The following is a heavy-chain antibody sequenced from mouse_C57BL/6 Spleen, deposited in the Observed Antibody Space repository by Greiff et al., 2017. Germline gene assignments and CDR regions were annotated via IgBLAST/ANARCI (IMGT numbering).Heavy chain of an antibody. CDR1: GYTFTSYW. CDR3: ARGDYDYDGWFAY. V-gene: IGHV1-59*01. Sequence: QVQLQQPGAELVRPGTSVKLSCKASGYTFTSYWMHWVKQRPGQGLEWIGVIDPSDSYTNYNQKFKGKATLPVDTSSSTAYMQLSSLTSEDSAVYYCARGDYDYDGWFAYWGQGTLVTVSA. D-gene: IGHD2-4*01. CDR2: IDPSDSYT. J-gene: IGHJ3*01.